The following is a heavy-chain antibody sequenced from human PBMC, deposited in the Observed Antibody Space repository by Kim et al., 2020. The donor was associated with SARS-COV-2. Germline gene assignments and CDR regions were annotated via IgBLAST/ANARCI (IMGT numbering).Heavy chain of an antibody. CDR3: ARGYSSRGDAFDI. Sequence: ARKCQGRVTRTTDTSASTAYMELRSLRSDDTAVYYCARGYSSRGDAFDIWGQGTMVTVSS. V-gene: IGHV1-18*01. J-gene: IGHJ3*02. D-gene: IGHD6-13*01.